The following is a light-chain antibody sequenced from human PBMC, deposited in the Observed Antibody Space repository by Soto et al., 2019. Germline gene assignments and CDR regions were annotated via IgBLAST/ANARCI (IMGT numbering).Light chain of an antibody. Sequence: QSVLTQPPSVSGAPGQRVTISCTGSSSNIGAGYDVHWYQQLPGTAPKLLIYGNSNRPSGVPDRFSGSKSATSASLAITGLQAEDEADYYCSLYTSENTYVFGTGTKVTVL. V-gene: IGLV1-40*01. J-gene: IGLJ1*01. CDR1: SSNIGAGYD. CDR2: GNS. CDR3: SLYTSENTYV.